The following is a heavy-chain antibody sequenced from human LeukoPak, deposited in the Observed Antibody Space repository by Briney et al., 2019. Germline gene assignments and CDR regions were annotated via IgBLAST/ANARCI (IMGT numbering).Heavy chain of an antibody. CDR2: INPNSGGT. Sequence: GASVKVSCKASGYTFTGYYMHWVRQAPGQGLEWMGWINPNSGGTNYAQKFQGRVTMTRDTSISTAYMELSSLRSEDTAVYYCARTLSDSGLSYWGQGTLVTVSS. J-gene: IGHJ4*02. V-gene: IGHV1-2*02. D-gene: IGHD3/OR15-3a*01. CDR1: GYTFTGYY. CDR3: ARTLSDSGLSY.